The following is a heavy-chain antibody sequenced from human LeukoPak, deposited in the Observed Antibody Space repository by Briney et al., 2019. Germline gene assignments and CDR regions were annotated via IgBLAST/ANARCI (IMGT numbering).Heavy chain of an antibody. D-gene: IGHD6-19*01. J-gene: IGHJ4*02. CDR3: ARDYSGWYYFDY. CDR1: GFTFSSYA. Sequence: GGSLRLSCAASGFTFSSYAMHWVRQAPGKGLEWVAVISYDGSNKYYADSVKGRFTISRDNSKNTLYLQMNSLRAEDTAVYYCARDYSGWYYFDYWGQGTLVTVSS. CDR2: ISYDGSNK. V-gene: IGHV3-30*04.